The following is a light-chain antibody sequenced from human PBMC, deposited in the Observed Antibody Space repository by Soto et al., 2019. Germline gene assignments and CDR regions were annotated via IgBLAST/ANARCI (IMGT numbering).Light chain of an antibody. V-gene: IGLV2-14*01. Sequence: QSALTQPASVSGSPGQSITISCTGTSNDVGAYDYVSWYQQHPGKAPKLIIYEVTYRPSGVSNRFSGSQSGNTASLTIPGLQAEDEADYYCSSYRGSSTLTFGGGTKLTVL. CDR2: EVT. CDR1: SNDVGAYDY. J-gene: IGLJ2*01. CDR3: SSYRGSSTLT.